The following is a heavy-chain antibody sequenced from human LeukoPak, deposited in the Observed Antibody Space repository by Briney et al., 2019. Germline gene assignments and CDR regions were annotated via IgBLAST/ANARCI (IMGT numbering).Heavy chain of an antibody. J-gene: IGHJ5*02. Sequence: KASETLSLTCTVSGVSISSGSYYWNWIRQPAGKGLEWLGRIYKTGSTNYNPSLKSRVTMSVDTSKNQFSLKLSSVTAADTAVYYCARSSGSYYGSWFDPWGQGTLVTVSS. CDR2: IYKTGST. CDR1: GVSISSGSYY. V-gene: IGHV4-61*02. CDR3: ARSSGSYYGSWFDP. D-gene: IGHD1-26*01.